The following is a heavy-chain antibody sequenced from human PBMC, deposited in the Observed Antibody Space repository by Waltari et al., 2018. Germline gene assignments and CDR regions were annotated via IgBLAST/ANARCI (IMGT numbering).Heavy chain of an antibody. V-gene: IGHV4-61*02. CDR2: FYSRDYI. Sequence: QVQLQESGPGLVKPSQTLSLTCTVSGDSITSNSFYWNWVRQPAGKGLEWIGRFYSRDYINYNPSLKSRVTISRDTSKKQFFLKLTSVTAADTAFYYCAREVTKVELGRRLPHFFDSWGQGTLVTVSS. J-gene: IGHJ4*02. CDR3: AREVTKVELGRRLPHFFDS. D-gene: IGHD7-27*01. CDR1: GDSITSNSFY.